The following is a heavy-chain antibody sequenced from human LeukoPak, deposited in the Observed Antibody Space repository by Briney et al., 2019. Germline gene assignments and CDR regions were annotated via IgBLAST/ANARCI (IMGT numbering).Heavy chain of an antibody. D-gene: IGHD2/OR15-2a*01. CDR3: ARGPFRNADPYYYYYMDV. CDR1: GYTFTSYD. Sequence: ASVKVSCTASGYTFTSYDINWVRQATGQGLEWMGWMNPNSGNTGYAQKFQGRVTMTRNTSISTAYMELSSLRSEDTAVYYCARGPFRNADPYYYYYMDVWGKGTTVTISS. J-gene: IGHJ6*03. V-gene: IGHV1-8*01. CDR2: MNPNSGNT.